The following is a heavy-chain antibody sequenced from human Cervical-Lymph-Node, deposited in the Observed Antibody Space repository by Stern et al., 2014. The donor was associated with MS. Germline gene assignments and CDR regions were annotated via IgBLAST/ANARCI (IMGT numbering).Heavy chain of an antibody. J-gene: IGHJ4*02. CDR3: SKAWDS. V-gene: IGHV1-8*03. Sequence: QVQLVQSGAEVKKPGASVKVSCKTSGYTFTSDDINWVRQASGQGLEWMEWMNPDGGATGYAQKFKGSLTITRDTSISTAYMELTTLGSEDTAVYYCSKAWDSWGQGTLVSVSS. CDR1: GYTFTSDD. CDR2: MNPDGGAT.